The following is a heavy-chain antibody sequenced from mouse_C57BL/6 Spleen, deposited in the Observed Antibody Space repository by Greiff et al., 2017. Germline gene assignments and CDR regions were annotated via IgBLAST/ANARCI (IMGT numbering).Heavy chain of an antibody. CDR1: GYSITSGYY. CDR2: ISYDGSN. CDR3: ARGEDYAGYWYFDV. D-gene: IGHD2-4*01. V-gene: IGHV3-6*01. J-gene: IGHJ1*03. Sequence: ESGPGLVKPSQSLSLTCSVTGYSITSGYYWNWIRQFPGNKLEWMGYISYDGSNNYNPSLKNRISITRDTSKNQFFLKLNSVTTEDTATXYCARGEDYAGYWYFDVWGTGTTVTVSS.